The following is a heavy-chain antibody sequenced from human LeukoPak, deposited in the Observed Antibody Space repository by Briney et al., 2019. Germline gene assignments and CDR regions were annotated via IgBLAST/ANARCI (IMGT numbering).Heavy chain of an antibody. V-gene: IGHV4-61*02. D-gene: IGHD3-10*01. Sequence: SETLSLTCTVSGGSISRGSYYWSGIRQPAGKGLEWIGRIYTSGSTNYNPSLKSRVTISVDTSKNQFSLKLSSVTAADTAVYYCARDHYGSGNLYLGVDYYYYYMDVWGKGTTVTISS. CDR1: GGSISRGSYY. CDR3: ARDHYGSGNLYLGVDYYYYYMDV. J-gene: IGHJ6*03. CDR2: IYTSGST.